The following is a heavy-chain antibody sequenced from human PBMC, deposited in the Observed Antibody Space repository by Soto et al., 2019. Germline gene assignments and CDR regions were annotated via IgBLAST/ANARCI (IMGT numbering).Heavy chain of an antibody. CDR2: ISGSGGST. V-gene: IGHV3-23*01. CDR1: GFTFSSYA. CDR3: AKDILLGVVTAIYYYYGMDV. Sequence: GGSLRLSCAASGFTFSSYAMSWVRQAPGKGLEWVSAISGSGGSTYYADSVKGRFTISRDNSKNTLYLQMDSLRAEDTAVYNCAKDILLGVVTAIYYYYGMDVWGQGTTVTVSS. D-gene: IGHD2-21*02. J-gene: IGHJ6*02.